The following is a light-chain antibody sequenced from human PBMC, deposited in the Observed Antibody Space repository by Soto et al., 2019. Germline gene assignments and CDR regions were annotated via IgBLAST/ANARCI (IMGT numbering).Light chain of an antibody. J-gene: IGKJ1*01. V-gene: IGKV3-20*01. CDR2: STS. Sequence: EIVLTQSPDTLSLSPGERATLSCRASQSVTSPFLAWYQQKAGQPPRLLIYSTSGRATGIPDRFSGSGSGTDFTLTISSLQPEDSGVYYCQQYGSSPRTFGQGTKVDIK. CDR1: QSVTSPF. CDR3: QQYGSSPRT.